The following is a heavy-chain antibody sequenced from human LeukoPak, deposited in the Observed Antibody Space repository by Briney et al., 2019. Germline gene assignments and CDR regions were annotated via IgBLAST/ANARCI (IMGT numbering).Heavy chain of an antibody. CDR2: IYYSGST. D-gene: IGHD2-2*01. V-gene: IGHV4-59*01. J-gene: IGHJ6*04. CDR3: ARGYCSSTSCRFLYYYYGMDV. CDR1: GGTISSYY. Sequence: SETLSLTCTVSGGTISSYYWSWIRQPPGKGLEWIGYIYYSGSTNYNPSLKSGVTISVDPSKNQFSLKLSSVTAADTAVYYCARGYCSSTSCRFLYYYYGMDVWGKRTTVTVST.